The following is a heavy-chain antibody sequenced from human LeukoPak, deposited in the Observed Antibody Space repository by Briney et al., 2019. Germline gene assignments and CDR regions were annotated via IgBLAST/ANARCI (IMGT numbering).Heavy chain of an antibody. Sequence: GGSLRLSCAASGFTFTNYAMTWVRQAPGKGLEWVSGISGSGTTTYYADSVKGRVTISRDNSKNTVYLQMNKLRAEDTAVYLCAKDPAFGSGWPYGMDVWGRGTRVTV. J-gene: IGHJ6*02. D-gene: IGHD6-19*01. CDR1: GFTFTNYA. V-gene: IGHV3-23*01. CDR3: AKDPAFGSGWPYGMDV. CDR2: ISGSGTTT.